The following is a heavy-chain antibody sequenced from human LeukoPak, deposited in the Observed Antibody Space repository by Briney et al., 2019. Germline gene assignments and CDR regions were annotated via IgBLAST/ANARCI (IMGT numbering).Heavy chain of an antibody. CDR1: GGSISSYY. CDR2: IYHSGST. V-gene: IGHV4-59*08. D-gene: IGHD3-16*01. Sequence: SETLSLTCTVSGGSISSYYWSWIRQPPGKGLEWIGSIYHSGSTYYNPSLKSRVTISVDTSKNQFSLKLSSVTAADTAVYYCARTQKGLGGRRAFDISGQGTMVTVSS. J-gene: IGHJ3*02. CDR3: ARTQKGLGGRRAFDI.